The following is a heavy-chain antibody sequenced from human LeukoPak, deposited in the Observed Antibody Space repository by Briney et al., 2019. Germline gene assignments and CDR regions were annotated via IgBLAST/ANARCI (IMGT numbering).Heavy chain of an antibody. CDR1: GFTFSSYA. D-gene: IGHD3-22*01. J-gene: IGHJ4*02. Sequence: PGGSLRLSCAASGFTFSSYAMSWVRQAPGKGLEWVSAISGSGGSTYYADSVKGRFTISRDNSKNTLYLQMNSLRAEDTAVYYCASGGLKVVAVAGDYWGQGTLVTVSS. CDR2: ISGSGGST. CDR3: ASGGLKVVAVAGDY. V-gene: IGHV3-23*01.